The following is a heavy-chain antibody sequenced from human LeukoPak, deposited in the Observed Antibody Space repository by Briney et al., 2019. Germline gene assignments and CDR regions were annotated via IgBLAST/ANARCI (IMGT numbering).Heavy chain of an antibody. J-gene: IGHJ3*02. D-gene: IGHD3-22*01. CDR1: GVSISDYY. V-gene: IGHV4-59*01. CDR3: ARDHYYYDREAFDI. CDR2: ISHSGST. Sequence: SETLSLTCSVSGVSISDYYWSWIRQTPGKGLECVGYISHSGSTNYNPSLKSRVTISVDTSNNQFSLKLSSVTAADTAVYYCARDHYYYDREAFDIWGQGTMVTVSS.